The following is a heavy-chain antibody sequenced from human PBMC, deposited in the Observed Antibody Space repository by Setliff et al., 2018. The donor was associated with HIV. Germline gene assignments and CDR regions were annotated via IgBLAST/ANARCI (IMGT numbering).Heavy chain of an antibody. V-gene: IGHV3-23*01. CDR2: SSGDGGGT. J-gene: IGHJ4*02. CDR1: GFAFSMYA. CDR3: AKVGSYDILAGYPLYFDH. D-gene: IGHD3-9*01. Sequence: GGSLRLSCAASGFAFSMYALTWVRQAPGDGLEWVSASSGDGGGTYYADSVEGRFTISRDNSKNTLHLHMDSLRAEDTAVYYCAKVGSYDILAGYPLYFDHWGQGTLVTVSS.